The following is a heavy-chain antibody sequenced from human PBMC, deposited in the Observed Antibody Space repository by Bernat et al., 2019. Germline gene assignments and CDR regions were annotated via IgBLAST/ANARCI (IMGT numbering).Heavy chain of an antibody. CDR2: IKRKSDGWTT. D-gene: IGHD7-27*01. CDR3: TTLSTTKFSDGNRGVDY. CDR1: GFTFSNAW. V-gene: IGHV3-15*07. J-gene: IGHJ4*02. Sequence: EVQLVESGGGLEKSGGSLRLSCAASGFTFSNAWMNWVRQAPGKGLEWVGRIKRKSDGWTTDCAAPVTGRFTISRDDSKDTLYLQMNSLKTEDTAVYYCTTLSTTKFSDGNRGVDYWGQGALVTVSS.